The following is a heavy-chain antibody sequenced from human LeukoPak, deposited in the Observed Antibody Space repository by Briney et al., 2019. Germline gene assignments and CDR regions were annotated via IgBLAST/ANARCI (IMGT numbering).Heavy chain of an antibody. D-gene: IGHD3-22*01. V-gene: IGHV5-10-1*01. CDR2: IDPRVSYT. CDR3: ARIPLDSSGYYYAGDGFDI. CDR1: GYSFTSYW. Sequence: GESLKISCKGSGYSFTSYWITWVRQMPGKGLEWMGKIDPRVSYTNYSPSLQGHVTISADKSISTAYLQWSSLKASDTAMYYCARIPLDSSGYYYAGDGFDIWGQGTMVTVSS. J-gene: IGHJ3*02.